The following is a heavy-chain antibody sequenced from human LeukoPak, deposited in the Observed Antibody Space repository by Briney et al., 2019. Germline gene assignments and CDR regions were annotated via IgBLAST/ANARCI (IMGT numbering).Heavy chain of an antibody. CDR1: GGTFSSYA. CDR3: ARDEAGPFDY. J-gene: IGHJ4*02. V-gene: IGHV1-69*04. Sequence: SVKVSCKASGGTFSSYAISWVRQVPGQGLEWMGRIIPILGIANYAQKFQGRVTITADKSTSTAYMELSSLRSEDTAVYYCARDEAGPFDYWGQGTLVTVSS. CDR2: IIPILGIA.